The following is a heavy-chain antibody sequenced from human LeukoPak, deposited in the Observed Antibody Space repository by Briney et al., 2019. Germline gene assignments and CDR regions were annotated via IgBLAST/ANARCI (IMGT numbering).Heavy chain of an antibody. CDR2: IGGSGGGT. Sequence: PGGSLRLSCAASGFTFSTHAMTWVRQTPGKGLEWVSSIGGSGGGTYYADSVKGRFTISRDNSKNTLYLQMNSLRAEDTAVYYCAKDVGIIAVAIFDYWGQGTLVTVSS. CDR3: AKDVGIIAVAIFDY. V-gene: IGHV3-23*01. J-gene: IGHJ4*02. D-gene: IGHD6-19*01. CDR1: GFTFSTHA.